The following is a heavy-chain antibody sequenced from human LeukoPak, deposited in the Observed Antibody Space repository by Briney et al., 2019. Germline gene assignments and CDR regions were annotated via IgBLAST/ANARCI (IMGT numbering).Heavy chain of an antibody. D-gene: IGHD6-19*01. J-gene: IGHJ4*02. V-gene: IGHV3-15*01. CDR2: IKSKTDGGTT. CDR1: GFTFSNAW. Sequence: GGSLRLSCSASGFTFSNAWVSWVRQAPGKGLEWVGRIKSKTDGGTTDYAAPVKGRFTISRYNSKNTLYLQMNSLRAEDTAVYYCAKEEQWLRHFDYWGQGTLVTVSS. CDR3: AKEEQWLRHFDY.